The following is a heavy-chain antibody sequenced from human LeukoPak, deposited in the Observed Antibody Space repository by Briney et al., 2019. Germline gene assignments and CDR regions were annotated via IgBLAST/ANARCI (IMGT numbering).Heavy chain of an antibody. Sequence: SQTLSLTCTVSGGSISRVSYYCSWIRPPAGKGRELIVRIYTSGSTNCNPSLKSRVTISVDTSKYQFSLKLISVTAADTAVYYCARYTGYSSSWYFDYWGQGTLVTVSS. CDR1: GGSISRVSYY. D-gene: IGHD6-13*01. CDR3: ARYTGYSSSWYFDY. CDR2: IYTSGST. V-gene: IGHV4-61*02. J-gene: IGHJ4*02.